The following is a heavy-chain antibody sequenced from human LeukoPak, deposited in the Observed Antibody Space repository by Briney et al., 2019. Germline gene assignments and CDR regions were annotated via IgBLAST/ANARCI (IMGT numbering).Heavy chain of an antibody. CDR3: ARDGFTGPVTAYLDY. J-gene: IGHJ4*01. CDR2: LAGDGSGT. D-gene: IGHD2-8*02. Sequence: GGSLRLSCAASGFTFNEYPMHWVRQAPGKGLVWVSRLAGDGSGTNYADSVRGRFTVSRDNVKNTLYLQMSTLAAEDTAVYFCARDGFTGPVTAYLDYWGQGTLVTVSS. V-gene: IGHV3-74*01. CDR1: GFTFNEYP.